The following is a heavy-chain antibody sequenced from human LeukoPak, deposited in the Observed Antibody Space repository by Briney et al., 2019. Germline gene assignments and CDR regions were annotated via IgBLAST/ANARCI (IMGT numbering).Heavy chain of an antibody. CDR2: FYYTGST. D-gene: IGHD6-13*01. V-gene: IGHV4-39*07. Sequence: SETLSLTCNVSGGSFSSSSYYWGWIRQPPGKGLEWIGNFYYTGSTYYNPSLKSRVTISIDTSKNQFSLKLSSVTAADTAVYYCATQLIAAGPPNAEYFQHWGQGTLVTVSS. CDR1: GGSFSSSSYY. J-gene: IGHJ1*01. CDR3: ATQLIAAGPPNAEYFQH.